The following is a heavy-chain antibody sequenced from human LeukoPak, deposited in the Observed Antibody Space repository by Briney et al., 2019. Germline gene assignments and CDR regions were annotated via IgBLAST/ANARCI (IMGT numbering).Heavy chain of an antibody. V-gene: IGHV3-23*01. Sequence: GGSLRLTCAGSGFNFGSYSMNWVRQAPGKGLEWVSVISGSGDGTHYADSVKGRFTISRDNSKNTLYLQMNSLRVEDTAVYSCAKAPGFTVVTSFDWWGQGTLVTVSS. CDR1: GFNFGSYS. CDR3: AKAPGFTVVTSFDW. CDR2: ISGSGDGT. D-gene: IGHD2-21*02. J-gene: IGHJ4*02.